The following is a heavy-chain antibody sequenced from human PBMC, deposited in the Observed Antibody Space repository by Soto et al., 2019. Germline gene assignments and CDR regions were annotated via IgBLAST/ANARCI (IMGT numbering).Heavy chain of an antibody. V-gene: IGHV4-59*13. CDR1: AASFSKYY. CDR3: ASVTFGGVVLAH. CDR2: IYFNGNT. Sequence: QVQLQESGPGLVKPSETLSLTCTVSAASFSKYYWTWIRQPPGKGLEWIGYIYFNGNTNYNPSLTRRVTISVDTSKNQISLNLTAVTDADTAVYFCASVTFGGVVLAHWGQGTLVTVSS. J-gene: IGHJ4*02. D-gene: IGHD3-16*01.